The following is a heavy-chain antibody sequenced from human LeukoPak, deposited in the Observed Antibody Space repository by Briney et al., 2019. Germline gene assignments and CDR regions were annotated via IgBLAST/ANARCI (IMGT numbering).Heavy chain of an antibody. D-gene: IGHD6-13*01. CDR1: GGSISSSSYY. CDR3: ARVAIIAAAGYVDY. V-gene: IGHV4-39*07. Sequence: SETLSLTCTVSGGSISSSSYYWGWIRRPPGKGLEWIGSIYYSGSTYYNPSLKSRVTISVDTSKNQFSLKLSSVTAADTAVYYCARVAIIAAAGYVDYWGQGTLVTVSS. CDR2: IYYSGST. J-gene: IGHJ4*02.